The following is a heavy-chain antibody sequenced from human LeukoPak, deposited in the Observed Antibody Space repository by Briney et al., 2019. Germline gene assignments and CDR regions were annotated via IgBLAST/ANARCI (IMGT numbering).Heavy chain of an antibody. V-gene: IGHV3-53*01. CDR2: IYSGGST. CDR3: ASGLIRGYSYGLYDALDI. Sequence: GGSLRLSCAASGFTVSSNYMSWVRQAPGKGLEWVSVIYSGGSTYYADSVKGRFTISRHNSKNTLYLQMNSLRAEDTAVYYCASGLIRGYSYGLYDALDIWGQGTMVTVSS. D-gene: IGHD5-18*01. CDR1: GFTVSSNY. J-gene: IGHJ3*02.